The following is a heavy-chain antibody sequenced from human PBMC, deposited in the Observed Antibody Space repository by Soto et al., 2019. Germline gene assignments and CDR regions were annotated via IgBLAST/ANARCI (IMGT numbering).Heavy chain of an antibody. V-gene: IGHV4-31*03. J-gene: IGHJ4*02. CDR1: GGSISSGGYY. Sequence: SETLSLTCTVSGGSISSGGYYWSWIRQHPGKGLEWIGYIYYSGSTYYNPSLKSRVTISVDASKNQFSLKLSSVTAADTAVYYCARGFDSSGYLDYFDYWGQGTLVTVSS. D-gene: IGHD3-22*01. CDR2: IYYSGST. CDR3: ARGFDSSGYLDYFDY.